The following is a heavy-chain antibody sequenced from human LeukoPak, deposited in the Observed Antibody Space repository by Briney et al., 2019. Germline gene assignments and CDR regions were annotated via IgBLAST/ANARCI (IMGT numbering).Heavy chain of an antibody. CDR1: GFTFSSYS. V-gene: IGHV3-20*04. Sequence: GGSLRLSCAPSGFTFSSYSMNWVRQAPGKGLEWVSGINWNGGSIAYADSVKGRFIISRDNAKNSLYLQMNSLRAEDTALYYCASHTSATDYWGQGTLVTVSS. CDR2: INWNGGSI. D-gene: IGHD6-19*01. CDR3: ASHTSATDY. J-gene: IGHJ4*02.